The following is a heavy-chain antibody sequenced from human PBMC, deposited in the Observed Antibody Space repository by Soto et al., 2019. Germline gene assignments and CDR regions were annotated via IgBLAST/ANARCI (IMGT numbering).Heavy chain of an antibody. CDR2: ISGSGGTT. V-gene: IGHV3-23*01. J-gene: IGHJ4*02. CDR1: GFTISSYA. D-gene: IGHD2-15*01. Sequence: GGPQRLSYAASGFTISSYAMSWVSQAPGKGLEWVSLISGSGGTTLYADSVKGRFTISRDNSKNTLYLQMNSLRAEDAAVYYCARDLLSCSGGSCYSGSDYWGQGILVTVSS. CDR3: ARDLLSCSGGSCYSGSDY.